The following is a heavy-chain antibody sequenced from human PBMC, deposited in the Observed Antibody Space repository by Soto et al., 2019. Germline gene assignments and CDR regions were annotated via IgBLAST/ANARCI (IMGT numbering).Heavy chain of an antibody. Sequence: SVKDSFEGFCYTFINYGVSWVRQAPGQGLEWMGWNNVYNGDINYAQKFQGRVTMTADTSTAAVYMELRNLRSDDTAMYYCARDALGGPLVGTVHLDLWGQGTQVTVSS. CDR2: NNVYNGDI. CDR1: CYTFINYG. V-gene: IGHV1-18*04. CDR3: ARDALGGPLVGTVHLDL. D-gene: IGHD1-26*01. J-gene: IGHJ5*02.